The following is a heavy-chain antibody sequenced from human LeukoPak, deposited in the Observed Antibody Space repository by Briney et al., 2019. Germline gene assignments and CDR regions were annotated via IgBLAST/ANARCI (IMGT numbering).Heavy chain of an antibody. CDR1: GCTFSSYA. CDR3: SHGEDSSGYGDY. D-gene: IGHD3-22*01. V-gene: IGHV1-69*04. CDR2: IIPILGIA. Sequence: SVKVSCKASGCTFSSYAISWVRQAPGQGLEWMGRIIPILGIANYAQKFQGRVTITADKSTSTAYMELSSLRSEDTALYYCSHGEDSSGYGDYWGQGTLVTVSS. J-gene: IGHJ4*02.